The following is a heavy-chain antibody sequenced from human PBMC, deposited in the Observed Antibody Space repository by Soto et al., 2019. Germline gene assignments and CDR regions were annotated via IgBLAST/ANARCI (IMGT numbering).Heavy chain of an antibody. CDR3: VRDRRIYYSDPHDEFVASDYEV. CDR2: FIPIFRTL. V-gene: IGHV1-69*01. D-gene: IGHD3-22*01. Sequence: QVQLIQSEAEVKKPGSSVRVSCTASGGIFGSHGFSWVRQAPGQRLEWVGGFIPIFRTLTYTEKVQARVRIAADESTNTGYLDLSSLTSEDTAVYYCVRDRRIYYSDPHDEFVASDYEVWGQGTMVSVSS. CDR1: GGIFGSHG. J-gene: IGHJ3*01.